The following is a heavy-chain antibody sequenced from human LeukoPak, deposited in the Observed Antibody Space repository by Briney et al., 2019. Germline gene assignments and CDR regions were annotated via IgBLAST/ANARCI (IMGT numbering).Heavy chain of an antibody. Sequence: GGSLRLSCAVSGITLSDYGMSWVRQAPGKGLEWVAGVSDSGGSTNYADSVKGRFTISRDNAKNTLYLQMNSLRAEDTAVYFCAKRGVVIRAVIIVGFHKEAYYFDYWGQGALVTVSS. D-gene: IGHD3-10*01. CDR3: AKRGVVIRAVIIVGFHKEAYYFDY. V-gene: IGHV3-23*01. CDR1: GITLSDYG. J-gene: IGHJ4*02. CDR2: VSDSGGST.